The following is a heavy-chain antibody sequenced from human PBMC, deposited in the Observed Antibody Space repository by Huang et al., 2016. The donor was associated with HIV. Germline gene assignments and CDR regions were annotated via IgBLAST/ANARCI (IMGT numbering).Heavy chain of an antibody. CDR1: GGSISSSRYY. CDR3: AAHGRIVGIPAAPLRFDP. V-gene: IGHV4-39*01. D-gene: IGHD6-13*01. J-gene: IGHJ5*02. CDR2: IYHSGTT. Sequence: QLQLQESGPGLVKPSETLSLTCTVSGGSISSSRYYWGWIRQPPGKGLEGIGSIYHSGTTYYNPAPKSRGTISVDTSRTQFSLKLSSVTAADTAVYYCAAHGRIVGIPAAPLRFDPWGQGTLVTVSS.